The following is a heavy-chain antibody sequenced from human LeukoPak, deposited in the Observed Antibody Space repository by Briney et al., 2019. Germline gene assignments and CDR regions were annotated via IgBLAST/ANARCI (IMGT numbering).Heavy chain of an antibody. J-gene: IGHJ4*02. CDR3: AREGTRVPYDVSSTFDWLIVGYFDY. D-gene: IGHD3-9*01. Sequence: GGSLRLSCAASGFTFSSYSMNWVRQAPGKGLEWVSSISSSSSYIYYADSVKGRFTISRDNAKNSLYLQMNSLRAEDTAVYYCAREGTRVPYDVSSTFDWLIVGYFDYWGQGTLVTVSS. CDR1: GFTFSSYS. CDR2: ISSSSSYI. V-gene: IGHV3-21*01.